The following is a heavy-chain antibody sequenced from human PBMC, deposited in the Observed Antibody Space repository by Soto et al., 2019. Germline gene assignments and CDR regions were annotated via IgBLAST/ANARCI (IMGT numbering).Heavy chain of an antibody. CDR1: GFTVSNNY. Sequence: GGSLRLSCAASGFTVSNNYMSWVRQAPGKGLEWVSLISSGGSTFYADSVKGRFTISRDNSKNTLFLQMNRLRAEDTAVYFCARETIAMVRGQPFDYWGPGTLVTVSS. V-gene: IGHV3-53*01. CDR2: ISSGGST. J-gene: IGHJ4*02. D-gene: IGHD3-10*01. CDR3: ARETIAMVRGQPFDY.